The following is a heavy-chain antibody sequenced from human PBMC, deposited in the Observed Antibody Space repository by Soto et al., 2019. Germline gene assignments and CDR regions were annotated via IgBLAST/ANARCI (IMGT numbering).Heavy chain of an antibody. CDR1: GYTFTSYG. CDR2: ISGYNGNT. CDR3: AKADSNYAGRFSYYYMDV. V-gene: IGHV1-18*01. D-gene: IGHD4-4*01. Sequence: QVPLVQSGTEVKKPGASVQVSCKASGYTFTSYGISWVRQAPGQGPEWMGWISGYNGNTQYPQKFQGKVTMTQDTSTSTAYMELRSLRSDDTAVYYCAKADSNYAGRFSYYYMDVWGNGTLVTVSS. J-gene: IGHJ6*03.